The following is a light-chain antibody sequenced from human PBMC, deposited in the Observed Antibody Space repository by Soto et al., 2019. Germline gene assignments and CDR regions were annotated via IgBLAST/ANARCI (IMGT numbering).Light chain of an antibody. V-gene: IGKV3-20*01. CDR1: QSVSSSY. J-gene: IGKJ1*01. Sequence: EIVLTQSPGTLSLSPGERATLSCRASQSVSSSYLAWYQQKPGQPPRLLIYATSSRATGIPDRFSGSGSGTDFTLTISRLEPEDFAVYYCQQYYSYSWTFGQGTKVEIK. CDR3: QQYYSYSWT. CDR2: ATS.